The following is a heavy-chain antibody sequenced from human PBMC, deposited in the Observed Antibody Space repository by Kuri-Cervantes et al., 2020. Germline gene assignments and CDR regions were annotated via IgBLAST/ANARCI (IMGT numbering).Heavy chain of an antibody. CDR2: IYYSGST. CDR3: ARVDYDSSGYYYGPGPIDY. J-gene: IGHJ4*02. D-gene: IGHD3-22*01. CDR1: GGSISSGGYS. V-gene: IGHV4-61*08. Sequence: SETLSLTCAVSGGSISSGGYSWSWIRQPPGKGLEWIGYIYYSGSTNYNPSLKSRVTISVDTSKNQFSLKLSSVTAADTAVYYCARVDYDSSGYYYGPGPIDYWGQGTLVTVSS.